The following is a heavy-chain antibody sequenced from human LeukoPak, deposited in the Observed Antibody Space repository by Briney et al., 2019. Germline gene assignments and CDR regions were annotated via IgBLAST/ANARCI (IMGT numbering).Heavy chain of an antibody. D-gene: IGHD5/OR15-5a*01. CDR3: AKGGLRVTDY. CDR1: GFIFGNYW. Sequence: GGSLRLSCAASGFIFGNYWMHWVRQAPGKGLVWVSRVNNDGSSTTYADSVKGRFTISRDNAKNTLYLQMNSLRAEDTAVYYCAKGGLRVTDYWGQGTLVTVSS. J-gene: IGHJ4*02. CDR2: VNNDGSST. V-gene: IGHV3-74*03.